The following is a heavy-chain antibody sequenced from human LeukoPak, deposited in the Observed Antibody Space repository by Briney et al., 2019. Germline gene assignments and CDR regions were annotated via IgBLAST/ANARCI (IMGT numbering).Heavy chain of an antibody. CDR3: ARVPLGYYDSSGYNLDY. CDR1: GGTFSSYA. Sequence: ASVKVSCKASGGTFSSYAISWVRQAPGQGLEWMGRIIPILGIANYAQKFQGRVTITADKSTSTAYMELRSLRSDDTAVYYCARVPLGYYDSSGYNLDYWGQGTLVTVSS. J-gene: IGHJ4*02. D-gene: IGHD3-22*01. CDR2: IIPILGIA. V-gene: IGHV1-69*04.